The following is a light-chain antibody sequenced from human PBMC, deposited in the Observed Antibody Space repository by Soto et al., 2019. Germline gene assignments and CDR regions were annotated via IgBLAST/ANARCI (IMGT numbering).Light chain of an antibody. Sequence: DIQMTQSPSSLSASVGDRVTITCRARQSITSYLNWYQQKPGKAPKLLIYAASSLQSGVPSRFSGSGAGTEVTLTISRLQREDFATYYGQQSDSTRGLIFGGGTKVEIK. CDR1: QSITSY. J-gene: IGKJ4*01. V-gene: IGKV1-39*01. CDR3: QQSDSTRGLI. CDR2: AAS.